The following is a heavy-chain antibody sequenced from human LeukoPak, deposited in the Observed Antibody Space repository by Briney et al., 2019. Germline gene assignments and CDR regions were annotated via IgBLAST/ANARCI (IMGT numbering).Heavy chain of an antibody. J-gene: IGHJ4*02. CDR1: GDSINTKNYY. Sequence: PSETLSLTCTVSGDSINTKNYYWGWIRQPPGKGLEWIGSIYYSGNTYYNPSLKSRVTLSIDTSKNQFSLRLSSVTAAVTAVYHCARHSYGTFDYWGQGTLVTVSS. CDR3: ARHSYGTFDY. D-gene: IGHD5-18*01. CDR2: IYYSGNT. V-gene: IGHV4-39*01.